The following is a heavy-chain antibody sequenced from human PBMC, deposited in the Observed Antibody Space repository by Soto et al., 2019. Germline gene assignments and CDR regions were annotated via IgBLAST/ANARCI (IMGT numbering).Heavy chain of an antibody. CDR3: AGAVIQLWLFDY. Sequence: PGGSLRLSCAASGFTFSSYGMHWVRQAPGKGLEWVAVISYDGSNKYYADSVKGRFTISRDNSKNTLYLQMNSLRAEDTAVYYCAGAVIQLWLFDYWGQGTMVTVYS. D-gene: IGHD5-18*01. CDR1: GFTFSSYG. CDR2: ISYDGSNK. J-gene: IGHJ4*02. V-gene: IGHV3-30*03.